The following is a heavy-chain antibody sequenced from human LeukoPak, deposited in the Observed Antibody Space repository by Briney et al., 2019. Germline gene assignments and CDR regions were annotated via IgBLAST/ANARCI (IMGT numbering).Heavy chain of an antibody. CDR1: GDSLTSGYY. CDR3: ARDYCSGGSCYWDQIDAFDI. D-gene: IGHD2-15*01. Sequence: SETLSLTCIVSGDSLTSGYYWGWVRQPPGKGLEWIGSIYYSGSTYYNPSLKSRVTISVDTSKNQFSLKLSSVTAADTAVYYCARDYCSGGSCYWDQIDAFDIWGQGTMVTVSS. J-gene: IGHJ3*02. V-gene: IGHV4-38-2*02. CDR2: IYYSGST.